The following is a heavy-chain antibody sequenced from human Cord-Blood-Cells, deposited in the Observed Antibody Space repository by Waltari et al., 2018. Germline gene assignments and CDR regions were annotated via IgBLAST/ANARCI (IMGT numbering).Heavy chain of an antibody. CDR2: IYHSGST. D-gene: IGHD7-27*01. CDR1: GYSISSGYY. V-gene: IGHV4-38-2*02. CDR3: ARETGWGLGLGRYFDY. J-gene: IGHJ4*02. Sequence: QVQLQESGPGLVKPSETLSLTCAVSGYSISSGYYWGWIRQPPGKGLEWIGSIYHSGSTYYNPSLRSRVTISVDTSKNQFSLKLSSVTAADTAVYYCARETGWGLGLGRYFDYWGQGTLVTVSS.